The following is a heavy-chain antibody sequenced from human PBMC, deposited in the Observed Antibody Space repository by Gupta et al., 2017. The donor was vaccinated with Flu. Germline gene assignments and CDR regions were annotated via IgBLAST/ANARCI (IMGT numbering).Heavy chain of an antibody. V-gene: IGHV3-23*01. D-gene: IGHD2/OR15-2a*01. Sequence: ELQLLESGGGLVLPGGSLSLSCAASGFTFSNFAMTWVRQAPGKGLEWVSTSRGRGSTTYYADSVKGRVTISRDNYKRTLYLEVNSLRVDDTAVYFCAKDWVDYFGFWGQGTLGVVSS. CDR2: SRGRGSTT. CDR3: AKDWVDYFGF. J-gene: IGHJ4*02. CDR1: GFTFSNFA.